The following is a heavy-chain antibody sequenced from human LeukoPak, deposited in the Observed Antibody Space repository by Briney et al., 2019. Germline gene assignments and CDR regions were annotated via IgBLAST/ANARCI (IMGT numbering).Heavy chain of an antibody. CDR3: AKSGGSGLIDY. CDR2: INHSGST. Sequence: SENLSRNCTVSGGSISSSSYYWRWIRQPPGKGLEWIGEINHSGSTNYNPSLKSRVTISVDTSKNDFSLKLRFVTAADTAVYYCAKSGGSGLIDYWGLGTLVTVSS. J-gene: IGHJ4*02. D-gene: IGHD1-26*01. CDR1: GGSISSSSYY. V-gene: IGHV4-39*02.